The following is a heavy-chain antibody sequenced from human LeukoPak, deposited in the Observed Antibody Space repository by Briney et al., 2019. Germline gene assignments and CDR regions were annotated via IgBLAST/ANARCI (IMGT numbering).Heavy chain of an antibody. J-gene: IGHJ5*02. CDR1: GYSFTDYY. CDR3: ARADFIDAGPYLIGP. Sequence: AAVKVSCKTSGYSFTDYYIHWVRQAPGQGLEWMGWINTKSGRTSSARKFQGRVTMTRDPSITTVYMDMAWLTSDDTAIYFCARADFIDAGPYLIGPWGQGTLVTVSS. D-gene: IGHD3-3*01. CDR2: INTKSGRT. V-gene: IGHV1-2*02.